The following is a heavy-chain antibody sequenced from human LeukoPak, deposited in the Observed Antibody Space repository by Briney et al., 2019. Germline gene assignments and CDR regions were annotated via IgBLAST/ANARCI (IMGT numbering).Heavy chain of an antibody. J-gene: IGHJ5*02. CDR3: ARGGAWAAARRFDP. D-gene: IGHD2-2*01. Sequence: GASVKVSCKASGYTFTSYDINWVRQATGQGLEWMGWMNPNSGNTGYAQKFQGRVSITSSTSTSTAFMELGDLRSEDTAVYYCARGGAWAAARRFDPWGQGTLVTVSS. CDR1: GYTFTSYD. V-gene: IGHV1-8*01. CDR2: MNPNSGNT.